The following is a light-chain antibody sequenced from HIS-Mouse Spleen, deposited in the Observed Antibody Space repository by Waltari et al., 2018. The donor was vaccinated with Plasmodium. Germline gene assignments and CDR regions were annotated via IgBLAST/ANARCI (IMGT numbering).Light chain of an antibody. CDR1: QSVSSN. J-gene: IGKJ3*01. V-gene: IGKV3-15*01. CDR3: QQYNNWSFT. CDR2: GAS. Sequence: EIVMTQSPATLSVSPGERATLSCRASQSVSSNFAWYQQKPGQAPRLLIYGASTRHTGVPARFSGSGSGTEFTLTISCLQSEDFAVYYCQQYNNWSFTFGPGTKVDIK.